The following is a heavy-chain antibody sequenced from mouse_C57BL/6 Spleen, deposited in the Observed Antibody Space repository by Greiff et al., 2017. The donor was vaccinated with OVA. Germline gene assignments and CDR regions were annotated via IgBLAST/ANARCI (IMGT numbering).Heavy chain of an antibody. CDR1: GFTFSDYG. CDR3: ARRLATVVGYFDV. Sequence: DVKLVESGGGLVKPGGSLKLSCAASGFTFSDYGMHWVRQAPEKGLEWVAYISSGSSTIYYADTVKGRFTISRDNAKNTLFLQMTSLRSEDTAMYYCARRLATVVGYFDVWGTGTTVTVSS. CDR2: ISSGSSTI. D-gene: IGHD1-1*01. J-gene: IGHJ1*03. V-gene: IGHV5-17*01.